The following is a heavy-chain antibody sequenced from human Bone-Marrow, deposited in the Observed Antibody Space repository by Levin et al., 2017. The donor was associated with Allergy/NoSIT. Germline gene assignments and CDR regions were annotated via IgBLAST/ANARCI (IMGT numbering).Heavy chain of an antibody. CDR3: ATDRRPSFYLGLCS. CDR1: GFTFSSNW. Sequence: GGSLRLSCAVSGFTFSSNWMSWVRQSPGKGLEWVANIKQDGGEQYYVDSVKGRFTISRDNAKNSLYLQMNSLRAEDTAVYYCATDRRPSFYLGLCSWGPGTLVAVSS. D-gene: IGHD7-27*01. J-gene: IGHJ4*02. CDR2: IKQDGGEQ. V-gene: IGHV3-7*04.